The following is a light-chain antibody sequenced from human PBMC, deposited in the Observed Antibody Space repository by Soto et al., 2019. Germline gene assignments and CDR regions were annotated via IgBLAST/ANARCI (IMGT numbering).Light chain of an antibody. CDR1: QSVGAR. J-gene: IGKJ5*01. CDR3: RQYRSGNPKT. Sequence: EILLTQSPDTLSLSPGERATLSCRAAQSVGARLAWYQHKTLQAPRLLLSGASSRAPGIPDRFTGSGSETSFTPPISRLEQEDFALNYCRQYRSGNPKTFGQGTRLEI. CDR2: GAS. V-gene: IGKV3-20*01.